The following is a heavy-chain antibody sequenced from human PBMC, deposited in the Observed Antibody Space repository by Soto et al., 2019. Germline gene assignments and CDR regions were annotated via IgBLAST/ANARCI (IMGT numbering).Heavy chain of an antibody. D-gene: IGHD2-15*01. V-gene: IGHV4-31*03. J-gene: IGHJ6*02. CDR3: ARQPIVVVVAALYYYGMDV. CDR1: GGSISSGGYY. CDR2: IYYSGST. Sequence: QVQLQESGPGLVKPSQTLSLTCTVSGGSISSGGYYWSWIRQHPGKGLEWIGYIYYSGSTYYNPSLKSRVTISVDTSKNQFSLKLSSVTAADTAVYYCARQPIVVVVAALYYYGMDVWGQGTTVTVSS.